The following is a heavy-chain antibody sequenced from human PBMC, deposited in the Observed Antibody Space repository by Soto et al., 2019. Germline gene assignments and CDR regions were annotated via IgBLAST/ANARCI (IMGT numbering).Heavy chain of an antibody. V-gene: IGHV4-4*02. CDR3: ARLGQWLANWFDP. D-gene: IGHD6-19*01. Sequence: SETLSLTCAVSGGSISSSDWWRWVRQPPGKGLEWIGEIYHSGSTNYNPSLKRRVTISVDKSKNQFSLKLSSVTAADTAVYYCARLGQWLANWFDPWGQGTLVTVSS. CDR2: IYHSGST. J-gene: IGHJ5*02. CDR1: GGSISSSDW.